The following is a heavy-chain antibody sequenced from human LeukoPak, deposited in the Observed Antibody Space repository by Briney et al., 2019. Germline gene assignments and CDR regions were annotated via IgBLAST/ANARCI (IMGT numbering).Heavy chain of an antibody. CDR1: GFTFSDYY. J-gene: IGHJ4*02. V-gene: IGHV3-11*01. D-gene: IGHD3-10*01. Sequence: PGGSLRLSCAASGFTFSDYYMSRIRQAPGKGLEWVSYISSSGSTIYYADSVKGRFTISRDNAKNSLYLQMNSLRAEDTAVYYCASPATYYGSGSYYYWGQGTLVTVSS. CDR2: ISSSGSTI. CDR3: ASPATYYGSGSYYY.